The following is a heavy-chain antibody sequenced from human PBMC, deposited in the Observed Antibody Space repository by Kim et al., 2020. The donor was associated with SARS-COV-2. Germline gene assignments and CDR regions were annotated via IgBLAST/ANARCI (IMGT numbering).Heavy chain of an antibody. CDR2: SGST. CDR3: ASKTGFDY. D-gene: IGHD7-27*01. J-gene: IGHJ4*02. Sequence: SGSTYYNPSLKSRVTISVDTSKNQFSLKLSSVTAADTAVYYCASKTGFDYWGQGTLVTVSS. V-gene: IGHV4-39*01.